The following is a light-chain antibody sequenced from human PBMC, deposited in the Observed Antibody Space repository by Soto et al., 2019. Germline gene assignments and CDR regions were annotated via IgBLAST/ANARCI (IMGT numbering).Light chain of an antibody. Sequence: EIVLTQSPATLSVSPGEGATLSCRASQSVSSNLAWYQQKRGQAPRLLIYGASTKATGIPARFSGSGSGTDFTLTISSLQSEVFAVYYCQQYNSWRSFGQGTKVESK. V-gene: IGKV3-15*01. CDR2: GAS. CDR1: QSVSSN. CDR3: QQYNSWRS. J-gene: IGKJ1*01.